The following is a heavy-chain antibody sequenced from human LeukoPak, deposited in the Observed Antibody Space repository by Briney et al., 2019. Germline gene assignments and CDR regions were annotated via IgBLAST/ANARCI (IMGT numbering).Heavy chain of an antibody. J-gene: IGHJ4*02. CDR1: GFTFSTYW. CDR3: ARDSSGWDY. CDR2: IKQDGSEK. V-gene: IGHV3-7*01. D-gene: IGHD6-19*01. Sequence: PGGSLRLSCVASGFTFSTYWMSWVRQAPGKGLEWVANIKQDGSEKYYVDSVKGRFTISRDNAKNSLYLQMNSLRAEDTAVYYCARDSSGWDYWGQGALVTVSS.